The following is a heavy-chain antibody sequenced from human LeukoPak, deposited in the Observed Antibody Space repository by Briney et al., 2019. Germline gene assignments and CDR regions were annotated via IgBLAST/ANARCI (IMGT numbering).Heavy chain of an antibody. CDR2: MNHSGST. CDR3: ARGPPTDYHDSSGFYYVFDY. V-gene: IGHV4-34*01. J-gene: IGHJ4*02. D-gene: IGHD3-22*01. Sequence: PSETLSLTCAVYGGSLSGYYWSWIRQPPGKGLEWIGEMNHSGSTNYNPSLKSRVTISVDTSKNQFSLKLSSVTAADTAVYFCARGPPTDYHDSSGFYYVFDYWGQGTLVTVSS. CDR1: GGSLSGYY.